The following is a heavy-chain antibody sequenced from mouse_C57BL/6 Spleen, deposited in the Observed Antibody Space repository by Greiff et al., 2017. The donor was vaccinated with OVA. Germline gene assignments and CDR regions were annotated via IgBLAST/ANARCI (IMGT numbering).Heavy chain of an antibody. CDR3: ATAYGYAAMDY. J-gene: IGHJ4*01. CDR1: GFTFSDYG. V-gene: IGHV5-17*01. Sequence: DVMLVESGGGLVKPGGSLKLSCAASGFTFSDYGMHWVRQAPEKGLEWVAYISSGSSTIYYADTVKGRFTISRDNAKNTLFLQMTSLRSEDTAMYYCATAYGYAAMDYWGQGTSVTVSS. CDR2: ISSGSSTI. D-gene: IGHD2-2*01.